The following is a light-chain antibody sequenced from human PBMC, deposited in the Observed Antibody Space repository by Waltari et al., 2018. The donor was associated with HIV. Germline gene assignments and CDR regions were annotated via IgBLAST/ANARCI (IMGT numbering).Light chain of an antibody. CDR2: WAS. J-gene: IGKJ2*01. V-gene: IGKV4-1*01. CDR3: QQYSSIPYT. CDR1: QSLLYRSTKKDS. Sequence: DVVMTQSPDSLAVSVGERVTLNCKSSQSLLYRSTKKDSLAWYQQKPGQRPRLLIYWASTRGSGAPDRFSGSGSGTDFTLTISSLQAEDAAVYYCQQYSSIPYTFGQGTKLEMK.